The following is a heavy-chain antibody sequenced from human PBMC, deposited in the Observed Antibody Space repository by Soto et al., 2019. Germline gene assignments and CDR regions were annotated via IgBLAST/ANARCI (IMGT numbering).Heavy chain of an antibody. V-gene: IGHV4-59*01. J-gene: IGHJ4*02. Sequence: TSETLSLTCTVSGVSIISYYWSWIRQPPGKGLEWIGYIYYTGSTNYNPSLKSRVTMSGATSKNQISLKLSSVTAADTAVYYCARGHYYDSSGPSLDYWGQGTLVTVSS. CDR3: ARGHYYDSSGPSLDY. D-gene: IGHD3-22*01. CDR1: GVSIISYY. CDR2: IYYTGST.